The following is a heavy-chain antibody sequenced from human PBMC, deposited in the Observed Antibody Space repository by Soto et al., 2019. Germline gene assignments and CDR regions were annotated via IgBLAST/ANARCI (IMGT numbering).Heavy chain of an antibody. Sequence: VQLVESGGALVQPGGSLRLSCATSGFALRDSAMHWVRQVSGGGLQWVSGMYSSGDVGYAGSVRGRLTMCRDVGRNALFLQMSSLTADDTALYYCVKDKWAGGADFWGQGTTVTVSS. CDR1: GFALRDSA. V-gene: IGHV3-9*01. CDR3: VKDKWAGGADF. D-gene: IGHD2-8*01. CDR2: MYSSGDV. J-gene: IGHJ6*02.